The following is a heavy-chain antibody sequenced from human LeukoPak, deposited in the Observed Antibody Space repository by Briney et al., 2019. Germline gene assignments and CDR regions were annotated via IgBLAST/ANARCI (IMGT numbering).Heavy chain of an antibody. J-gene: IGHJ3*02. CDR2: IYYSGNT. V-gene: IGHV4-39*07. CDR3: ARESYYDSSGYSHDAFDI. CDR1: GGSISSSSYY. Sequence: PSETLSLTCAVSGGSISSSSYYWAWIRQPPGKGLEWIGSIYYSGNTYYKSSLKSRVTIAVDTSKNQFSLKLNSVTAADTAVYYCARESYYDSSGYSHDAFDIWGQGTMVTVSS. D-gene: IGHD3-22*01.